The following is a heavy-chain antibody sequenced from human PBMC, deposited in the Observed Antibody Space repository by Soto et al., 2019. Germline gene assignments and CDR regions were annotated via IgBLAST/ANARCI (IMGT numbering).Heavy chain of an antibody. D-gene: IGHD1-26*01. CDR2: IKSKTDGGTT. V-gene: IGHV3-15*07. Sequence: GASLKHYCATSGFTFMNAWLNWVRQAPGKGLEWVGRIKSKTDGGTTDYAAPVKGRFTISRDDSKNTLYLQMNSLKTEDTAVYYCTTGSYGGNRWGQGTLVPVSS. CDR3: TTGSYGGNR. J-gene: IGHJ4*02. CDR1: GFTFMNAW.